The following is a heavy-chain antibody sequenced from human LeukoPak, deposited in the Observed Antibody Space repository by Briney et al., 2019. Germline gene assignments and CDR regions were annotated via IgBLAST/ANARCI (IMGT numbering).Heavy chain of an antibody. CDR3: AKDPRVFSPKGYYYYYYYMDV. V-gene: IGHV3-21*04. J-gene: IGHJ6*03. CDR1: GFTFSSYS. Sequence: PGGSLRLSCAASGFTFSSYSMNWVRQAPGKGLEWVSSISSSSSSYIYYADSVKGRFTISRDDSKNTLYLQLSSLRAEDTAVYYCAKDPRVFSPKGYYYYYYYMDVWGKGTTVTVSS. CDR2: ISSSSSSYI. D-gene: IGHD2-8*01.